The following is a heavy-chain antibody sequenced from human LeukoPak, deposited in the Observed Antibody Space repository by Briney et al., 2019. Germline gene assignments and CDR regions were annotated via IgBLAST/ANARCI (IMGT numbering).Heavy chain of an antibody. D-gene: IGHD2-15*01. V-gene: IGHV3-30-3*01. CDR1: GFTFSSYA. J-gene: IGHJ4*02. Sequence: GGSLRLSCAASGFTFSSYAMRWVRQAPGKGLEWVAVISHDGSNKYYADSVKGRFTISRDNSKNTLYLQMNSLRAEDTAVYYCASGYCSGGSCYCFYWGQGTLVTVSS. CDR3: ASGYCSGGSCYCFY. CDR2: ISHDGSNK.